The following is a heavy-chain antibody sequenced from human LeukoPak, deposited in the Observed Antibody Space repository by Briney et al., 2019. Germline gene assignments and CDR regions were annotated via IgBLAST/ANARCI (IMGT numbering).Heavy chain of an antibody. CDR2: IKQDGSEK. Sequence: PGGSLRLSCAASGFTFSSYWMSWVRQAPGKGLEWGANIKQDGSEKYYVDSVKGRFTISKDNAKNSLYLQMNSLRAEDTAVYYCARSGLGYSGYDFDYWGQGTLVTVSS. D-gene: IGHD5-12*01. V-gene: IGHV3-7*01. CDR1: GFTFSSYW. J-gene: IGHJ4*02. CDR3: ARSGLGYSGYDFDY.